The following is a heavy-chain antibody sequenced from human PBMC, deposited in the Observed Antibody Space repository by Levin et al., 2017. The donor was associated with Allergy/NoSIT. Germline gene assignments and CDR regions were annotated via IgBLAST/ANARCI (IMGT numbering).Heavy chain of an antibody. CDR2: ISSRSSNI. Sequence: GSLRLSCAASGFIFSNYSMNWVRQAPGKGLEWVSSISSRSSNIYYADSVKGRFTISRDNAKNSLYLQMNSLRAEDTAVYYCARDSTAVSSDYWGQGTLVTVSS. V-gene: IGHV3-21*01. D-gene: IGHD4-11*01. CDR3: ARDSTAVSSDY. J-gene: IGHJ4*02. CDR1: GFIFSNYS.